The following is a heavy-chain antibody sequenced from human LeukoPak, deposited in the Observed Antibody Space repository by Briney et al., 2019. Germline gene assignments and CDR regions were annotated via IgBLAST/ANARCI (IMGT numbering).Heavy chain of an antibody. D-gene: IGHD3-22*01. CDR1: GFTFSSYS. Sequence: GGSLRLSCAASGFTFSSYSMNWVRQAPGKGLEWVSSISSSSSYIYYADSVEGRFTISRDNAKNSLYLQMNSLRAEDTAVYYCARGGSDSSGYYHFDYWGQGTLVTVSS. J-gene: IGHJ4*02. V-gene: IGHV3-21*01. CDR3: ARGGSDSSGYYHFDY. CDR2: ISSSSSYI.